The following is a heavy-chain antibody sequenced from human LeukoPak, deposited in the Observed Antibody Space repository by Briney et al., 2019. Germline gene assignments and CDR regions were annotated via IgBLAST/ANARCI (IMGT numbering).Heavy chain of an antibody. Sequence: GRSLRLSCAASGFTFDDYATHWVRQAPGKGLEWVSGISWNSGSIGYADSVKGRFTISRDNAKNSLYLQMNSLRAEDTALYYCAKDIELGRIMITFGGVDYWGQGTLVTVSS. D-gene: IGHD3-16*01. CDR1: GFTFDDYA. CDR3: AKDIELGRIMITFGGVDY. J-gene: IGHJ4*02. V-gene: IGHV3-9*01. CDR2: ISWNSGSI.